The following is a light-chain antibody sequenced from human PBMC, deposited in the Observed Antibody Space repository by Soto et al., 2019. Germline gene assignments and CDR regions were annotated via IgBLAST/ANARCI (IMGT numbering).Light chain of an antibody. V-gene: IGKV1-6*01. CDR1: QGSRND. CDR3: LQDDSLPHT. Sequence: AIQMTQSASSLSASVGDRCTMACRSSQGSRNDVGWYQQKPGKAPKLLIYAVSSLQSGVPSRFSGSGSGTDFILTISSLQPEDFATYYCLQDDSLPHTSGGGAKADIK. J-gene: IGKJ4*01. CDR2: AVS.